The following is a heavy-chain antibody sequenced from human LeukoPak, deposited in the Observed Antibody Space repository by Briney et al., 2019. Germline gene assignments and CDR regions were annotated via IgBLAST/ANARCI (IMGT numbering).Heavy chain of an antibody. J-gene: IGHJ4*02. CDR1: GFTFSNYW. V-gene: IGHV3-7*01. Sequence: GGSLRLSCAASGFTFSNYWMSWVRQAPGKGLEWVANIKQDGREKYYVGSVKGRFTISRDNTKNSLYLQMNSLRAEDSAVYCCAREGSTVVTYDYWGQGTLVTVSS. D-gene: IGHD4-23*01. CDR3: AREGSTVVTYDY. CDR2: IKQDGREK.